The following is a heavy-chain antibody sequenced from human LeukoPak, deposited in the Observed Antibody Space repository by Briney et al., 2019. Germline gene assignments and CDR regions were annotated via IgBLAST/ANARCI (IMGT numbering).Heavy chain of an antibody. CDR3: AKDGSWGDYYFYFYMDV. J-gene: IGHJ6*03. CDR2: ISGSGYYT. V-gene: IGHV3-23*01. D-gene: IGHD3-16*01. Sequence: GGSLRLSCEASGSGFTFGNLRMSWVRQAPGRGLEWLSGISGSGYYTYYADSVKGRFTIARDNSKNTLYIEINSLRAEDTAVYYCAKDGSWGDYYFYFYMDVWGKGTTVTVSS. CDR1: GSGFTFGNLR.